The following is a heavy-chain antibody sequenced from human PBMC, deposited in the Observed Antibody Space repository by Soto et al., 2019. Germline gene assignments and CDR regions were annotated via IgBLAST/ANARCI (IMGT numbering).Heavy chain of an antibody. CDR2: IDPSDSYT. Sequence: PGESLKISCKGSGYSFTSYWISWVRQMPGKGLEWMGRIDPSDSYTNYSPSFQGHVTISADKSISTAYLQWSSLKASDTAMYYCARKVIRCSSTSCYSSFDYWGRGTIVTVSS. J-gene: IGHJ4*02. CDR3: ARKVIRCSSTSCYSSFDY. D-gene: IGHD2-2*01. V-gene: IGHV5-10-1*01. CDR1: GYSFTSYW.